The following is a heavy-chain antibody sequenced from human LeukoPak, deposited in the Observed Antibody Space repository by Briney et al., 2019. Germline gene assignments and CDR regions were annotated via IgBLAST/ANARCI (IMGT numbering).Heavy chain of an antibody. CDR3: ARDTGLRNTVFGHRGVYFDY. CDR1: GLTFSTYC. J-gene: IGHJ4*02. CDR2: IKEDGSEK. V-gene: IGHV3-7*04. D-gene: IGHD3-3*01. Sequence: GGSLRLSCAASGLTFSTYCMSWVRQAPGKGLEWVANIKEDGSEKYYVDSVKGRFTISRDNAKKSLYLQMNSLRAEDTAVYYCARDTGLRNTVFGHRGVYFDYWGQGTLVTVSS.